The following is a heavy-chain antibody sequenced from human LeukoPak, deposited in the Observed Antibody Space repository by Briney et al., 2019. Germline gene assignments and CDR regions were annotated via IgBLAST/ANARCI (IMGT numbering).Heavy chain of an antibody. V-gene: IGHV4-61*02. CDR1: GGSIGSGSYY. Sequence: SETLSLTCTVSGGSIGSGSYYWSWIRQPAGKGLEWIGRIYTSGSTNYNPSLKSRVTISVDTSKNQFSLKLSSVTAADTAVYYCARVRRGSKGPEEDYMDVWGRGTTVTVSS. J-gene: IGHJ6*03. D-gene: IGHD3-10*01. CDR2: IYTSGST. CDR3: ARVRRGSKGPEEDYMDV.